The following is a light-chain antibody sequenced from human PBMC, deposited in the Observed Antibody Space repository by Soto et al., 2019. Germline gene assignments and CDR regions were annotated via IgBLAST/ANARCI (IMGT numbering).Light chain of an antibody. CDR3: QQLNNYPLT. V-gene: IGKV1-9*01. CDR1: QGINNY. Sequence: DIQLTQSPSFLSASVGDRVTITCRASQGINNYLAWYQQKPGKAPKLLIYTASTLQSGVPSRFSGRGSGTEFTLTISSLQPEDFATYYCQQLNNYPLTFGPGTRVDIK. J-gene: IGKJ3*01. CDR2: TAS.